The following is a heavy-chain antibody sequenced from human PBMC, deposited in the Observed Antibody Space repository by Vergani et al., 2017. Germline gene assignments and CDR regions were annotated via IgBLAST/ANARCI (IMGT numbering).Heavy chain of an antibody. V-gene: IGHV5-10-1*01. CDR2: IDPSDSYT. CDR1: GYSFTSYW. D-gene: IGHD3-22*01. J-gene: IGHJ2*01. Sequence: EVQLVQSGAEVKKPGESLKISCKGSGYSFTSYWICWVRQMPGKGLEWMGRIDPSDSYTNYSPSFQGHVTIAADKFISTAYLQWSSLKASDTAMYYCASSDSSGYYPTNWYFDLWGRGTLVTVSS. CDR3: ASSDSSGYYPTNWYFDL.